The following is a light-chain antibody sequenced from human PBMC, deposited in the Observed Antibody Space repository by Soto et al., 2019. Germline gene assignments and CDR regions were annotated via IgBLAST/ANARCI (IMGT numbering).Light chain of an antibody. CDR3: MQGTHWPIT. CDR2: KVS. CDR1: QSLVHSDGIAY. Sequence: DVAMTQSPLSLPVTRGQPASISCRSNQSLVHSDGIAYFSWFQQRPGRSPRRLIYKVSNRDSGVPARFSGSGSGTDFALKISRVEAEDVGVYYCMQGTHWPITFGQGTRLEI. V-gene: IGKV2-30*02. J-gene: IGKJ5*01.